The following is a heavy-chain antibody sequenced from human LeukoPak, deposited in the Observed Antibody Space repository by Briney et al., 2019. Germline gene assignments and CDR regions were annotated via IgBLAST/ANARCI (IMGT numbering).Heavy chain of an antibody. CDR1: GFTFSSYS. Sequence: GGSLRLSCAASGFTFSSYSMNWVRQAPGKGLEWVSSISSSSSYIYYADSVKGRFTISRDNAKNSLYLQMNSLRAEDTAVYYCAKNSGVAYYGDYSDAFDIWGQGTMVTVSS. D-gene: IGHD4-17*01. V-gene: IGHV3-21*04. J-gene: IGHJ3*02. CDR2: ISSSSSYI. CDR3: AKNSGVAYYGDYSDAFDI.